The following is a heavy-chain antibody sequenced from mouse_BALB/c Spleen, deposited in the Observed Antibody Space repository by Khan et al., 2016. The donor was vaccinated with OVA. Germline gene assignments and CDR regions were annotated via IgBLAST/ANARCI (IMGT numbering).Heavy chain of an antibody. CDR3: ARSYGSWAMDY. V-gene: IGHV3-8*02. D-gene: IGHD1-1*01. Sequence: VQLKESGPSLVKPSQTLSLTCSVTGDSITSGFWNWIRKFPGHKFEYLGYITYSGNTYYNPSLKSRISFTRDTSKSQYFLQLNSVTTEDTATYFCARSYGSWAMDYWGQGTSVTVSS. CDR2: ITYSGNT. CDR1: GDSITSGF. J-gene: IGHJ4*01.